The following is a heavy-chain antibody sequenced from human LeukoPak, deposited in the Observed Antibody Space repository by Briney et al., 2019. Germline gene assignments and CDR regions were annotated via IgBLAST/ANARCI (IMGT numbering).Heavy chain of an antibody. V-gene: IGHV3-74*01. J-gene: IGHJ1*01. CDR1: GFTFSTYW. D-gene: IGHD3-22*01. CDR2: IKSDGGT. Sequence: GGSLRLSCAASGFTFSTYWMHWVRQAPGKGLVWVSRIKSDGGTNYADSVKGRFTISRGNAKKTVSLQMNSLRPEDTGVYYCARAPSEIGGYYPEYFRHWGQGTLVTVSS. CDR3: ARAPSEIGGYYPEYFRH.